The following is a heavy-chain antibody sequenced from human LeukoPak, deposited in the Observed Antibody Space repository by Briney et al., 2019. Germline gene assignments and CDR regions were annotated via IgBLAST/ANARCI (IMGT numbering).Heavy chain of an antibody. CDR3: ARPTLFIVGGDDAFDI. CDR1: GFTFSSYA. V-gene: IGHV3-33*08. J-gene: IGHJ3*02. Sequence: PGGSLRLSCAASGFTFSSYAIHWVRQAPGKGLEWVAVIWYDGSNKYYADSVKGRFTISRDNSKNTLYLQMNSLRAEDTAVYYCARPTLFIVGGDDAFDIWGQGTMVTVSS. D-gene: IGHD1-26*01. CDR2: IWYDGSNK.